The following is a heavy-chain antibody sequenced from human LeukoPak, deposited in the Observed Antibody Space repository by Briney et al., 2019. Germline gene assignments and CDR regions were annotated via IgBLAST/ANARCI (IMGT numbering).Heavy chain of an antibody. Sequence: GESLKISCRGFGYGFTSYWIGWVRPMPGKGMEWRGVIYPGDLRVRYNPSFQRQVTISVDKSINTAYLQWVSLRASDSAMYYCACRDLTSTWSFPWGQGTLVTVSS. CDR1: GYGFTSYW. CDR3: ACRDLTSTWSFP. D-gene: IGHD6-13*01. J-gene: IGHJ5*02. CDR2: IYPGDLRV. V-gene: IGHV5-51*01.